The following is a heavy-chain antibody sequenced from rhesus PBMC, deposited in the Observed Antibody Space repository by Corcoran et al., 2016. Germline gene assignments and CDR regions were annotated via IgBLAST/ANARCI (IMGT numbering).Heavy chain of an antibody. CDR1: GGSISSSNW. D-gene: IGHD4-29*01. Sequence: QVQLQESGPGLVKPSETLSLTCAVSGGSISSSNWWSWILQAPGEGPEWIGNVDGSIKTHYSPSLNSQVTISKDTAKNQFSLKLNSVTAADTAVYYCTRHDYGSTAVFDYWGQGVLVTVSS. CDR3: TRHDYGSTAVFDY. J-gene: IGHJ4*01. V-gene: IGHV4-65*02. CDR2: VDGSIKT.